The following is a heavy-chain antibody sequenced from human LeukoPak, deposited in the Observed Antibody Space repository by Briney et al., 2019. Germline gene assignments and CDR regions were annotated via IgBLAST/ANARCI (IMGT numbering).Heavy chain of an antibody. CDR2: ITSTSRYI. V-gene: IGHV3-21*01. J-gene: IGHJ6*03. CDR1: GFTFSIYN. CDR3: ARDQGSGYDLVPYYDYYRDV. D-gene: IGHD5-12*01. Sequence: GGSLRLSCAASGFTFSIYNMNWVRQAPGKGLEWVSSITSTSRYIYYGDSVKGRFTISRDNAKNSLYLQMNSLRAEDTAVYYCARDQGSGYDLVPYYDYYRDVWGKGTTVTVSS.